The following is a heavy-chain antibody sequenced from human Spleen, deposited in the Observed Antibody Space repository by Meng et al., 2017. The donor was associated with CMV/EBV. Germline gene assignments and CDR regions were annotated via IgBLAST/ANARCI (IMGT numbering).Heavy chain of an antibody. CDR1: GGSIKNYN. V-gene: IGHV4-4*07. CDR3: AGSRPGGGACDY. CDR2: IQVIGHT. Sequence: QVQLQESGPGLVKPSETLSLTCTVSGGSIKNYNWNWARQPAGQGLEWIGLIQVIGHTVYNPSLKSRVTVSLDASKSQFSLTLNSVTAADTATYYCAGSRPGGGACDYWGQGILVTVSS. D-gene: IGHD3-16*01. J-gene: IGHJ4*02.